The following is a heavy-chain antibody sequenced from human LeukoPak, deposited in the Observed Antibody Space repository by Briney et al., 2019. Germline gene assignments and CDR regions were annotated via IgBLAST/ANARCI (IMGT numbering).Heavy chain of an antibody. CDR3: ARDVPETYSDRWFDP. V-gene: IGHV4-59*01. CDR1: GGSISGYY. Sequence: TPSETLSLTCTVSGGSISGYYWSWIRQPPGKGLEWIGYIYHGGNTNYNPSLKSRVAMSVDTSKNQLSLEVSSVTTADTAVYYCARDVPETYSDRWFDPWGQGILVTVSS. D-gene: IGHD2-21*01. J-gene: IGHJ5*01. CDR2: IYHGGNT.